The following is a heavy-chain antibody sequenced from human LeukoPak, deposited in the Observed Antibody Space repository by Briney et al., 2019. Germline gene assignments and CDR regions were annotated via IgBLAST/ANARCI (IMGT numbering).Heavy chain of an antibody. CDR1: GFTFSSYS. V-gene: IGHV3-48*04. Sequence: PGGSLRLSCVASGFTFSSYSINWVRQAPGKGLEWVSYIIGSSSTIYYADSVKGRFTISRDNAQNSLFLQMDSLRAGDTAVYYCARGGLEMATQFSGFDYWGQGALVTVSS. CDR3: ARGGLEMATQFSGFDY. J-gene: IGHJ4*02. D-gene: IGHD5-24*01. CDR2: IIGSSSTI.